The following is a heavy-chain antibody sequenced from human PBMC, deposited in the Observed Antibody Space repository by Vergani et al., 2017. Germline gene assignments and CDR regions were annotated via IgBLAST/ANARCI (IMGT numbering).Heavy chain of an antibody. Sequence: EVQLLESGGGLVQPGGSLRLSCAASGFTFSSYAMSWVRQAPGKGLEWVSAISGSGGSTYYADSVKGRFTISRDNSKNTLYLQMNSLRAEDTAVDYCAGESADHIGPIGYFDYWGQGTLVTVSS. D-gene: IGHD3/OR15-3a*01. J-gene: IGHJ4*02. CDR1: GFTFSSYA. CDR3: AGESADHIGPIGYFDY. CDR2: ISGSGGST. V-gene: IGHV3-23*01.